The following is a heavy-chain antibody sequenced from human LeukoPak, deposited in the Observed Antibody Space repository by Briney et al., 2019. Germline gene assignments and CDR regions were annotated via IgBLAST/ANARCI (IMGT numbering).Heavy chain of an antibody. V-gene: IGHV5-51*01. CDR3: ASMYSRSYRWDY. J-gene: IGHJ4*02. D-gene: IGHD1-26*01. CDR1: GYSLTTYW. CDR2: IYPGDSDT. Sequence: GESLKISCKGSGYSLTTYWIGWVRQMPGKGLEWMGIIYPGDSDTRYSPSFQGQVTISADKAISTAYLQWSSLKASDTAMYYCASMYSRSYRWDYWGQGTLVTVSS.